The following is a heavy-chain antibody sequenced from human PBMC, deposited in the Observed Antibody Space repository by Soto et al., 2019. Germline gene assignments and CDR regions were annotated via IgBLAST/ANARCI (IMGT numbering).Heavy chain of an antibody. CDR2: ISYDGSNK. J-gene: IGHJ4*02. CDR1: GFTFSSYG. D-gene: IGHD3-3*01. Sequence: QVQLVESGGGVVQPGRSLRLSCAASGFTFSSYGMHWVRQAPGKGLEWVAVISYDGSNKYYADSVKGRFTISRDNSKNTLYLQMNSLRAEDTAVYYCAKVPYYYDFWSGCYYFDYWGQGTLVTVSS. CDR3: AKVPYYYDFWSGCYYFDY. V-gene: IGHV3-30*18.